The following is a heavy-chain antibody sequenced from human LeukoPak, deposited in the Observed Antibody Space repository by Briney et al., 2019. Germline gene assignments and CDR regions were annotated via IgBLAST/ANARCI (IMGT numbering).Heavy chain of an antibody. V-gene: IGHV4-34*01. D-gene: IGHD3-10*01. J-gene: IGHJ4*02. CDR1: GGSFSGYY. CDR2: INHSGST. Sequence: SETLSLTCAVYGGSFSGYYWSWIRQPPGKGLEWIGEINHSGSTNYNPSLKSRVTISVDTSKNQFSLKLSSVTAADTAVYYCARRGGYYGSGSYPHWGQGTLVTVSS. CDR3: ARRGGYYGSGSYPH.